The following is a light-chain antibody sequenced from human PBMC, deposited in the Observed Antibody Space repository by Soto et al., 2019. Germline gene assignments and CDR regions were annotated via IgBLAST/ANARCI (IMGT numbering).Light chain of an antibody. CDR1: RSVSSD. CDR2: GAS. Sequence: EIVMTQSPATLSVSPGDRATLSCRASRSVSSDLAWYQQKPGQAPRLLIYGASTRATGIPARFSGSGSGTDFTLTISSLQSEDFAVYYCQHYNYWPPYTFGQGTKLEIK. V-gene: IGKV3-15*01. CDR3: QHYNYWPPYT. J-gene: IGKJ2*01.